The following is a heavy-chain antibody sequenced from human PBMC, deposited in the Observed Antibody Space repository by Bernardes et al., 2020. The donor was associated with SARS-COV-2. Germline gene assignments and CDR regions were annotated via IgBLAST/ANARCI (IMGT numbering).Heavy chain of an antibody. CDR2: ISAYNGNT. J-gene: IGHJ5*02. V-gene: IGHV1-18*04. Sequence: ASVKVSCKASGYTFTSYGISWVRQAPGQGLEWMGWISAYNGNTNYAQKFQCRVTMTTDTSTSTAYMELRSLRSDDTAVYYCARGGEAWNHPTGVDPWGQGTLVTVSS. CDR1: GYTFTSYG. D-gene: IGHD3-16*01. CDR3: ARGGEAWNHPTGVDP.